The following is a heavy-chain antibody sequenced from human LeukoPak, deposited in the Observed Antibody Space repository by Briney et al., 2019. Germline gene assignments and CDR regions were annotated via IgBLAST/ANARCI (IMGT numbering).Heavy chain of an antibody. J-gene: IGHJ6*02. D-gene: IGHD2-8*02. CDR3: TRVQAGRSGLMDV. CDR1: GFTFSSYA. Sequence: GGSLRLSCAASGFTFSSYAMSWVRQAPGKGLEWVSAISGSGGSTYYADSVRGRFTISRDTSKNTLYLQMNSLRDEDAAVYHCTRVQAGRSGLMDVWGRGTTVTVSS. CDR2: ISGSGGST. V-gene: IGHV3-23*01.